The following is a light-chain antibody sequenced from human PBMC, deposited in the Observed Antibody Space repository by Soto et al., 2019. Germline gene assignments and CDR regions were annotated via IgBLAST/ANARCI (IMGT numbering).Light chain of an antibody. CDR3: EQHDSSPRT. V-gene: IGKV3-20*01. CDR2: DVA. CDR1: QSVSSNY. J-gene: IGKJ1*01. Sequence: EMVLTQSPRTLSLSPGERATLSCRASQSVSSNYFASYQQKPGQAASLLMYDVASRPTGSPHRFSGSGSGTDFILITSRLEPDDYAVNYCEQHDSSPRTFGQGTKVDI.